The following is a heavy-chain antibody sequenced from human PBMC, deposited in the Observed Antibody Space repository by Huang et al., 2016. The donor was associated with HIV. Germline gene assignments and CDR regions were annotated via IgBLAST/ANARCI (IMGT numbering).Heavy chain of an antibody. V-gene: IGHV3-7*01. CDR1: TFTFGAYW. CDR2: IKQEESEK. CDR3: ATKTAGMDI. J-gene: IGHJ6*02. Sequence: VESGGRSVQPGGSIKLSCVGSTFTFGAYWMSWVRQPPGKGREWVANIKQEESEKYYVDSVKGRFNISRDNARKVLFLEMDNLRVEDTAIYFCATKTAGMDIWGQGTTVTVSS. D-gene: IGHD1-7*01.